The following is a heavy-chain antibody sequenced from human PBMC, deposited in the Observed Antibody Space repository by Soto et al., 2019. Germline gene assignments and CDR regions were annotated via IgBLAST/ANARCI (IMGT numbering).Heavy chain of an antibody. CDR3: ARDREAGYNFYYGMDV. CDR1: GADINTYS. Sequence: SETLSLTCSVSGADINTYSWTWIRQPAGKGLEWIGRIYTSASINYNPSLKGRVTLSVDTSTNQVSLRLASVTAADTAIYYCARDREAGYNFYYGMDVWGQGTTVTV. CDR2: IYTSASI. D-gene: IGHD6-19*01. J-gene: IGHJ6*02. V-gene: IGHV4-4*07.